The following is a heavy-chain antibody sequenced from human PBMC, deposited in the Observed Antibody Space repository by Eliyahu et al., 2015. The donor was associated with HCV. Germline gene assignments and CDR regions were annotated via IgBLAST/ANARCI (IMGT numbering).Heavy chain of an antibody. CDR3: AVLINRPNYDSSGYFTRADNWFDP. V-gene: IGHV4-4*07. Sequence: QVQLQESGPGLVKPSETLSLTCTVSGGSXSSYXXSXXRQPAGKGLEWIGRIYTSGSPNYNPSLKSRVTMSVDTSKNQFSLKLSSVTAADTAVYYCAVLINRPNYDSSGYFTRADNWFDPWGQGTLVTVSS. CDR1: GGSXSSYX. J-gene: IGHJ5*02. D-gene: IGHD3-22*01. CDR2: IYTSGSP.